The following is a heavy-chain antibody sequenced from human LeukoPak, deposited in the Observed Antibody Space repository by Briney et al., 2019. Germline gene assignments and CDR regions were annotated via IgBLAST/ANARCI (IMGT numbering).Heavy chain of an antibody. Sequence: SETLSLTCTVSGGSISSSYWSWIRQPPGKGLEWIGYIYYSGSTNYNPSLKSRVTISVDTSKNQFSLKLSSVTAADTAVYYCAPMVRGVILNWFDPWGQGTLVTVSS. J-gene: IGHJ5*02. CDR3: APMVRGVILNWFDP. CDR2: IYYSGST. CDR1: GGSISSSY. V-gene: IGHV4-59*01. D-gene: IGHD3-10*01.